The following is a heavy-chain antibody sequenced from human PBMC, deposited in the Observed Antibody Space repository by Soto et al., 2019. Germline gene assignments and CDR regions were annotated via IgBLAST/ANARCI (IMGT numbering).Heavy chain of an antibody. CDR1: GGSISSYY. D-gene: IGHD3-16*01. CDR2: IYYSGST. Sequence: QVQLQESGPGLVKPSETLSLTCTVSGGSISSYYWSWIRQPPGKGLEWIGYIYYSGSTKYNPSLKSRVTISVDTSKNQFSLKLSSVTAADTAVYYCARGSGKGYVWGSYWDVWGQGTTVTVSS. V-gene: IGHV4-59*08. J-gene: IGHJ6*02. CDR3: ARGSGKGYVWGSYWDV.